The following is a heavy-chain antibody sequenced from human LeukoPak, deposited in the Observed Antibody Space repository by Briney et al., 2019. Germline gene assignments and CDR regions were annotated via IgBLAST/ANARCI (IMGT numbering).Heavy chain of an antibody. V-gene: IGHV3-11*05. Sequence: GGSLRLSCAASGFTFSTYAMSWVRQAPGKGLEWVSYISSSSSYTNYADSVKGRFTISRDNAKNSLYLQMNSLRAEDTAVYYCARAAGQWLVHGFDPWGQGTLVTVSS. D-gene: IGHD6-19*01. CDR1: GFTFSTYA. CDR3: ARAAGQWLVHGFDP. J-gene: IGHJ5*02. CDR2: ISSSSSYT.